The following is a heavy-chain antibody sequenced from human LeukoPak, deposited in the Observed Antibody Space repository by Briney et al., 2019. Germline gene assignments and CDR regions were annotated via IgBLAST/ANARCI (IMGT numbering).Heavy chain of an antibody. J-gene: IGHJ4*02. CDR1: GYTFTSYA. V-gene: IGHV1-3*01. CDR2: INAGNGNT. Sequence: ASVKASCKASGYTFTSYAMHWVRQAPGQRLEWMGWINAGNGNTKYSQKFQGRVTITRDTSASTAYMELSSLRSEDTAVYYCARTPRLTAAFDYWGQGTLVTVSS. CDR3: ARTPRLTAAFDY. D-gene: IGHD2-21*02.